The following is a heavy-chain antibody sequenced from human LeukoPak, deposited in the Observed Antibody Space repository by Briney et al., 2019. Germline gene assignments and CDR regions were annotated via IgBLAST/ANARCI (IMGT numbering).Heavy chain of an antibody. Sequence: PGGSLRLSCAASGFTFSDYYMSWIRQPPGKGLEWIGEINHSGSTNYNPSLKSRVTISVDTSKNQFSLKLSSVTAADTAVYYCARGRVLAVAAAYYFDYWGQGTLVTVSS. CDR2: INHSGST. CDR1: GFTFSDYY. D-gene: IGHD6-19*01. V-gene: IGHV4-34*01. J-gene: IGHJ4*02. CDR3: ARGRVLAVAAAYYFDY.